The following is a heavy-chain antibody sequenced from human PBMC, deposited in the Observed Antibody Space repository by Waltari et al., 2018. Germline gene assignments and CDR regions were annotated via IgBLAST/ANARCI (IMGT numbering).Heavy chain of an antibody. V-gene: IGHV1-69*01. D-gene: IGHD1-7*01. Sequence: QVQLVQSGAEVKKPGSSVKVSCKASGGPFSSYAISWVRQAPGQGLEWMGGFIPILGTANYAQKFQGRVTITADEATSTAYMELSSLRSEETAVYYCARREDSPGITGTYNAFDIWGQGTMVTVSS. J-gene: IGHJ3*02. CDR2: FIPILGTA. CDR3: ARREDSPGITGTYNAFDI. CDR1: GGPFSSYA.